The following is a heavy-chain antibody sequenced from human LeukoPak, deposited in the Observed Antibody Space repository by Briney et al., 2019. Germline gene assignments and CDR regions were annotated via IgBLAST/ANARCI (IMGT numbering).Heavy chain of an antibody. J-gene: IGHJ4*02. CDR3: ATPTRQWLVFDY. D-gene: IGHD6-19*01. CDR1: GFTFSSYG. V-gene: IGHV3-30*02. Sequence: GGSLRLSCAASGFTFSSYGMHWVRQAPGKGLEWVAFIRYDGSNKYYADSVKGRFTIPRDNSKNTLYLQMNSLRAEDTAVYYCATPTRQWLVFDYWGQGTLVTVSS. CDR2: IRYDGSNK.